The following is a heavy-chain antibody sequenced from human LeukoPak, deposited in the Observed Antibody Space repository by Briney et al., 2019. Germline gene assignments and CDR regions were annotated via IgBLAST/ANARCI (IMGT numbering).Heavy chain of an antibody. J-gene: IGHJ5*02. CDR3: ARIVPAAINWFDP. CDR1: GGTFSIHA. CDR2: IIPIFGTA. D-gene: IGHD2-2*01. V-gene: IGHV1-69*13. Sequence: SVKVSCKASGGTFSIHAISWVRQAPGQGLEWMGGIIPIFGTADYEQNFQGRVTITVDESTSTAYMELSSLRSEDTAVYYCARIVPAAINWFDPWGQGTLVTVSS.